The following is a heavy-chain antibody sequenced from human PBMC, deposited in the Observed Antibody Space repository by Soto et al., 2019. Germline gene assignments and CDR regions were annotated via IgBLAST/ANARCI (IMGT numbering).Heavy chain of an antibody. J-gene: IGHJ4*02. D-gene: IGHD3-22*01. V-gene: IGHV3-23*01. Sequence: PGGSLRLSCFASGMKFTNFATSWVRHAPGKGLEWVSTIAGTASESFYADSVQGRFTISRDNSKSTASLQMNSLRDDDTALYYCVEYLYRIVSAFGDFWGEGTPGTVSS. CDR3: VEYLYRIVSAFGDF. CDR2: IAGTASES. CDR1: GMKFTNFA.